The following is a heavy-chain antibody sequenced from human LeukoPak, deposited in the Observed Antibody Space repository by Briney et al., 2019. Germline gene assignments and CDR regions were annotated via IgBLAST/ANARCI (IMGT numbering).Heavy chain of an antibody. D-gene: IGHD2-15*01. Sequence: GASVKVSFKASGYTFTSYVISWVGQAPGQGLEWMGWISAYNGNTNYAQKLQGRVTMTTDTSTSTAYMELRSLRSDDTAVYYCARLVVAAAYYYGMDVWGQGTTVTVSS. CDR3: ARLVVAAAYYYGMDV. CDR1: GYTFTSYV. V-gene: IGHV1-18*01. CDR2: ISAYNGNT. J-gene: IGHJ6*02.